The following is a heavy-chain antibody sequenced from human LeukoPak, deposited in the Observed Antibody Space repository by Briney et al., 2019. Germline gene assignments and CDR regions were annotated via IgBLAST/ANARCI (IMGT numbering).Heavy chain of an antibody. CDR2: IWFDGSQT. CDR3: AAENYYERRGTGFY. V-gene: IGHV3-33*01. J-gene: IGHJ4*02. D-gene: IGHD3-22*01. Sequence: PGRSLRLSCAASGFTFSSYGMHWVRQAPGKGLEWVGDIWFDGSQTYYADSVQGRFTISRDNSKNTLYLQMDSLRVEDTAVYYCAAENYYERRGTGFYWGQGTLVTVSS. CDR1: GFTFSSYG.